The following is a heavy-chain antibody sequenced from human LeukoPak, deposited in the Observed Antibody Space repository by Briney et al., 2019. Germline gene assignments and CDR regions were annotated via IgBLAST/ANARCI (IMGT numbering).Heavy chain of an antibody. Sequence: PGGSLRLSCAASGFTFSSYGMSWVRQAPGKGLEWVSAISGSGGSTYYADSVKGRFTISRDNSKNTLYLQMNSLRAEDTAVYYCAKDRREVGDILIGYSDYWGQGTLVTVSS. D-gene: IGHD3-9*01. CDR1: GFTFSSYG. J-gene: IGHJ4*02. CDR2: ISGSGGST. CDR3: AKDRREVGDILIGYSDY. V-gene: IGHV3-23*01.